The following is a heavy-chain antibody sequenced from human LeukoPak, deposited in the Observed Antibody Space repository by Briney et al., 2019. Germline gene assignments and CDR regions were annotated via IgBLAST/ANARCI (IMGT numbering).Heavy chain of an antibody. Sequence: GGSLRLSCAVSGFTFSSYAMHWVRQAPGKGLEWVALIYYDGSRKDYADSVKGRFTISRDNSKNTLYLQMNSLRAEDTALYYCARDRFGYGGNSDYWGQGTLVTVS. CDR1: GFTFSSYA. V-gene: IGHV3-33*01. CDR3: ARDRFGYGGNSDY. D-gene: IGHD4-23*01. J-gene: IGHJ4*02. CDR2: IYYDGSRK.